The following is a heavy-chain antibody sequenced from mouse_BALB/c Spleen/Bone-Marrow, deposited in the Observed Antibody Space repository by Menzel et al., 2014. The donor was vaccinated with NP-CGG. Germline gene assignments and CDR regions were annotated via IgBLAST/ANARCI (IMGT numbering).Heavy chain of an antibody. V-gene: IGHV4-1*02. D-gene: IGHD1-1*01. J-gene: IGHJ2*01. CDR1: GFDFSRYW. CDR2: INPDSSTI. CDR3: ARLYFYGNFAY. Sequence: EVKVEESGGGLVQPGGSLKLSCAASGFDFSRYWVSWVRQAPGKGLEWVGEINPDSSTINYTPSLKDKFIISRDNAKNTLYLQMSKVRSEDTALFYCARLYFYGNFAYWGQGTTLTVSS.